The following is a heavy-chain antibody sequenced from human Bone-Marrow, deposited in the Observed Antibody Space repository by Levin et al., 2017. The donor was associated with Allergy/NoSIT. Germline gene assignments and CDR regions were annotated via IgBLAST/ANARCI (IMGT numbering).Heavy chain of an antibody. CDR3: ARGRPKGGSGDY. CDR2: INPDSGGT. CDR1: GYSFTGYY. Sequence: ASVKVSCKTSGYSFTGYYMHWVRQAPGQGLEWMGWINPDSGGTNYAQTLQGRVTMTSDTSISTAYMELSRLTSDDTAVYFCARGRPKGGSGDYWGQGTLVSVSS. J-gene: IGHJ4*02. V-gene: IGHV1-2*02. D-gene: IGHD3-16*01.